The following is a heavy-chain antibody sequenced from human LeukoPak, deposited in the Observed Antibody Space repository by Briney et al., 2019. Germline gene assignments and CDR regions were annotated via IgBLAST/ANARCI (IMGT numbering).Heavy chain of an antibody. Sequence: ASVKVSCKVSGYTLTELSMHWVRQAPGKGLEWMGGFDPEDDKTIFAQRFQGRVTMTEDTSTDTAYMELRSLRSEDTAVYYCATDLPPWCGYYEYWGQGTLVTVSS. CDR2: FDPEDDKT. CDR1: GYTLTELS. CDR3: ATDLPPWCGYYEY. V-gene: IGHV1-24*01. J-gene: IGHJ4*02. D-gene: IGHD3-3*01.